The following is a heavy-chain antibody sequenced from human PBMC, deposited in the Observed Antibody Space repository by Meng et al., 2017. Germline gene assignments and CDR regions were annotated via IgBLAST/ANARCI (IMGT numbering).Heavy chain of an antibody. V-gene: IGHV4-34*01. Sequence: QGQLQPWGSVPLQASETQSLTCAGYWGSFSGYYWSCIRQPPGKGLEWIGEINHSGSTNYNPSLKSRVTISVDTSKNQFSLKLSFVTAADTAVYYCARDTVEAYCGGDCCPLGYWGQGTLVTVSS. D-gene: IGHD2-21*02. J-gene: IGHJ4*02. CDR2: INHSGST. CDR1: WGSFSGYY. CDR3: ARDTVEAYCGGDCCPLGY.